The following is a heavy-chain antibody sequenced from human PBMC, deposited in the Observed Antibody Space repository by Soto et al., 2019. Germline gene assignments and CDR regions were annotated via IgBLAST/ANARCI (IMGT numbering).Heavy chain of an antibody. CDR3: AKEITVTGDFDY. V-gene: IGHV3-30*18. D-gene: IGHD6-19*01. Sequence: GGSLRLSCVASGFTFSSYGIHRARSAPGKGLEWVAVISYDGSNEYYADSVKGRFTISRDNSKNTLYLQMDSRRPEDTAVYYCAKEITVTGDFDYWGHGTLVTVSS. J-gene: IGHJ4*01. CDR2: ISYDGSNE. CDR1: GFTFSSYG.